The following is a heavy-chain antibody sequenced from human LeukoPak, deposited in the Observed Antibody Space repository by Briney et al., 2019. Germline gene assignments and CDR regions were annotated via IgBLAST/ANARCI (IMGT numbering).Heavy chain of an antibody. D-gene: IGHD6-25*01. CDR2: IGSTSNYI. CDR3: VRDAASPDY. J-gene: IGHJ4*02. Sequence: GGSLRLSCAASGFTFSSYSMNWARQAPGKGLEWVSSIGSTSNYIYYSDSVKGRFTISRDNANNSLFLQMNSLRVEDTALYYCVRDAASPDYWGQGTLVTVSS. V-gene: IGHV3-21*01. CDR1: GFTFSSYS.